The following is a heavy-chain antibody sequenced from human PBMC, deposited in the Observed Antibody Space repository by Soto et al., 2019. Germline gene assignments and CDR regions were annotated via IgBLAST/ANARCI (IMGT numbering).Heavy chain of an antibody. CDR2: FDPEGGET. V-gene: IGHV1-24*01. J-gene: IGHJ6*02. D-gene: IGHD3-10*01. CDR3: ATDRGFSDPIGGYYYYYGMDV. Sequence: ASVKVSCKVSGYTLTELSMHWVRQAPGKGLEWMGGFDPEGGETIYAQKFQGRVTMTEDTSTDTAYMELSSLRSEDTAVYYCATDRGFSDPIGGYYYYYGMDVWGQGTTVTVPS. CDR1: GYTLTELS.